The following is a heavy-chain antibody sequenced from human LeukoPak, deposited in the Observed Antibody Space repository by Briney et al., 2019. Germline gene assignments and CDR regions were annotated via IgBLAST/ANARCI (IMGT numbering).Heavy chain of an antibody. CDR1: GGSFSGYY. D-gene: IGHD6-13*01. V-gene: IGHV4-34*01. CDR2: INHSGST. Sequence: SETLSLTCAVYGGSFSGYYWSWIRQPPGKGLEWIGEINHSGSTNYNPSLKSRVTISVDTSKNQFSLKLSSVTAADTAVYYCVRRYSSSWPLDYWGQGTLVTVSS. J-gene: IGHJ4*02. CDR3: VRRYSSSWPLDY.